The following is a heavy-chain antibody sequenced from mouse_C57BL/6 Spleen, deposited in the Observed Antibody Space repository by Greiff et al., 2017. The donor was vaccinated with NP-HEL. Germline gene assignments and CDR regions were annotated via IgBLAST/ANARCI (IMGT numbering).Heavy chain of an antibody. D-gene: IGHD3-2*02. J-gene: IGHJ2*01. Sequence: GKVVESGGGLVKPGGSLKLSCAASGFTFSSYAMSWVRQTPEKRLEWVATISDGGSYTYYPHTVKGRFTISRDNAKNNLYLQMSHLKSEDTAMYYCARVQAAFDYWGQGTTLTVSS. CDR1: GFTFSSYA. V-gene: IGHV5-4*03. CDR3: ARVQAAFDY. CDR2: ISDGGSYT.